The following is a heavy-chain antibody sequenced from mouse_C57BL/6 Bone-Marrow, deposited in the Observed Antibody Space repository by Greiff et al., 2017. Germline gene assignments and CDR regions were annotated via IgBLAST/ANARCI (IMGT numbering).Heavy chain of an antibody. CDR1: GYTFTSYD. V-gene: IGHV1-85*01. D-gene: IGHD3-2*02. CDR3: AREGAAQAPSWFAY. J-gene: IGHJ3*01. CDR2: IYPRDGST. Sequence: QVQLQQSGPELVKPGASVQLSCKASGYTFTSYDINWVKQRPGQGLEWIGWIYPRDGSTKYNEKFKGKATLTVDTSSSTAYMELHSLTSEDSAVYFGAREGAAQAPSWFAYWGQGTLVTVSA.